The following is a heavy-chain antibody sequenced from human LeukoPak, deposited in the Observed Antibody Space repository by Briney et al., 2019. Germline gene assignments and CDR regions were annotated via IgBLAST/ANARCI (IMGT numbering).Heavy chain of an antibody. Sequence: PGGCLRLSCAASGFTFSDYYMSWIRQAPGKGLEWVSYISSSGSTIYYADSVKGRFTISRDNAKNSLYLQMNSLRAEDTAVYYCARALGAQTVLDAFDIWGQGTMVTVSS. CDR3: ARALGAQTVLDAFDI. J-gene: IGHJ3*02. V-gene: IGHV3-11*01. CDR2: ISSSGSTI. D-gene: IGHD1-26*01. CDR1: GFTFSDYY.